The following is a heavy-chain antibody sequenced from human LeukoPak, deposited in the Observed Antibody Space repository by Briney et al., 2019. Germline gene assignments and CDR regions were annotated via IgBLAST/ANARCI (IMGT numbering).Heavy chain of an antibody. V-gene: IGHV3-7*03. Sequence: GGSLRLSCAASGFILSSYWMSWVRQAPGKGLEWVVNIKQDGSEKYYVDSVKGRFTISRDNSQNTLSMEMSSLRVDDTAVYFCAKDYISRDGYWDFDYWGQGIQVTVSS. CDR2: IKQDGSEK. J-gene: IGHJ4*02. CDR1: GFILSSYW. CDR3: AKDYISRDGYWDFDY. D-gene: IGHD5-24*01.